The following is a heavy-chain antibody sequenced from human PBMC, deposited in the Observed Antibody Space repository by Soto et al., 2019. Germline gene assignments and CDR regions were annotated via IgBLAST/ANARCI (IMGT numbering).Heavy chain of an antibody. J-gene: IGHJ6*02. D-gene: IGHD5-18*01. CDR1: GGTFSSYA. CDR2: IIPIFGTA. CDR3: ARSGYSYGNVYYYYGMDV. Sequence: QVQLVQSGAEVKKPGSSVKVSCKASGGTFSSYAISWVRQAPGQGLEWMGVIIPIFGTANYAQKFQGRVTITADESTSTAYMELSSLRSEDTAVYYCARSGYSYGNVYYYYGMDVWGQGTTVTVSS. V-gene: IGHV1-69*01.